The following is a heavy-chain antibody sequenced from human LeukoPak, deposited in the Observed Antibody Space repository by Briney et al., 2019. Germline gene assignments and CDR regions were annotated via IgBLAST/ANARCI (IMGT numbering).Heavy chain of an antibody. Sequence: SGGSLRLSCAASGFTVSRNYMSWVRQAPGKGLEWVSVIYSGGSTYYADSVKGRFTISRDNSKNTLYLQMNSLRAEDTAVYYCARAGPSSSWHQFDYWGQETLVTVSS. J-gene: IGHJ4*02. CDR1: GFTVSRNY. D-gene: IGHD6-13*01. V-gene: IGHV3-66*01. CDR3: ARAGPSSSWHQFDY. CDR2: IYSGGST.